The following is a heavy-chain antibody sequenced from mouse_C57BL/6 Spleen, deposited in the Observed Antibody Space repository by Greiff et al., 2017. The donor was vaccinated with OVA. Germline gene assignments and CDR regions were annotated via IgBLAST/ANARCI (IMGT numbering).Heavy chain of an antibody. CDR1: GYTFTDYY. CDR2: INPNNGGT. CDR3: ARGITGSYAMDY. J-gene: IGHJ4*01. Sequence: VQLQQSGPELVKPGASVKISCKASGYTFTDYYMNWVKQSHGKSLEWIGDINPNNGGTSYNQKFKGKATLTVDKSSSTAYMELRSLTSEDSAVYYCARGITGSYAMDYWGQGTSVTVSS. V-gene: IGHV1-26*01. D-gene: IGHD4-1*01.